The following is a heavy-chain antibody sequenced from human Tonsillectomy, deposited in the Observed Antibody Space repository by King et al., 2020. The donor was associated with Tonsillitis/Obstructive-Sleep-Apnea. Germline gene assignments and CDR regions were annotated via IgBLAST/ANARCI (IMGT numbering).Heavy chain of an antibody. CDR1: GYSFTSYY. CDR2: INPSGGGT. V-gene: IGHV1-46*01. D-gene: IGHD4-23*01. CDR3: ARDEGPYGGNVPLDY. Sequence: VQLVESGAEVKKPGASVKVSCKASGYSFTSYYMHWVRQAPGQGLEWMGIINPSGGGTTYAQKFQGRVSMTWDTSTSTVYMELSSLRSEDTALYYCARDEGPYGGNVPLDYWGQGTLVTVSS. J-gene: IGHJ4*02.